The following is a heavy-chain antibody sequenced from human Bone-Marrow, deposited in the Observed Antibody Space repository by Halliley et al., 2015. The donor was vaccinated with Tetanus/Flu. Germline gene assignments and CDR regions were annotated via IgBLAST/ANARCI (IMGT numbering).Heavy chain of an antibody. D-gene: IGHD3-16*01. CDR2: MSTSGRTI. Sequence: SLRLSCTVSGFIFSSYEMNWVRQAPGKGLEWISYMSTSGRTIFYADSVKGRFTISRDNAKNSVYIQMDSLRVEDTAVYYCARMGGNPKTRQYYYYGMDLWGQGTTVAV. V-gene: IGHV3-48*03. CDR3: ARMGGNPKTRQYYYYGMDL. J-gene: IGHJ6*02. CDR1: GFIFSSYE.